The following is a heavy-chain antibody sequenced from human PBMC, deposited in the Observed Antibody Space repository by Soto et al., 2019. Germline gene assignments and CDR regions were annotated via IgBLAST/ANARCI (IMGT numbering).Heavy chain of an antibody. V-gene: IGHV3-33*01. CDR3: ARVKSSSWLDPFDY. J-gene: IGHJ4*02. CDR1: GFTFSSYG. Sequence: QVQLVESGGGVVQPGRSLRLSCAASGFTFSSYGMHWVRQAPGKGLEWVAVIWYDGSNKYYADSVKGRFTISRDNSKNPLYLQMNSLRAEDTAVYYCARVKSSSWLDPFDYWGQGTLVTVSS. CDR2: IWYDGSNK. D-gene: IGHD6-13*01.